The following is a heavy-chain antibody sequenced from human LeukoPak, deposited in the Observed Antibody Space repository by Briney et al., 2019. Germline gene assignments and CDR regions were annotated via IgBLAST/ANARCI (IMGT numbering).Heavy chain of an antibody. CDR2: INGGGNTT. D-gene: IGHD6-19*01. Sequence: PGGSLRLSCAASGFAFSSFAMGWVRQSPGKGLEWLSTINGGGNTTFYSDSVKGRFTISRDKSKNTLYLHMDSLRPDDTALYYCTKELHVAVAVADYYYFYMDVWGRGTAVTVSS. J-gene: IGHJ6*03. CDR3: TKELHVAVAVADYYYFYMDV. V-gene: IGHV3-23*01. CDR1: GFAFSSFA.